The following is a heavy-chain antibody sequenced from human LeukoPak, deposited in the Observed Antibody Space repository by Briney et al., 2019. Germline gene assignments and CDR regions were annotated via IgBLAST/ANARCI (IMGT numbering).Heavy chain of an antibody. J-gene: IGHJ6*03. Sequence: GGSLRLSCAASGLTFSDYYMSWIRQAPGKGLEWVSYISSSGSTIYYAAPVKGRFTISRDSSKNTSYLQRTLLTAEATAEYYGAKIAGVYSSGWYYGYYYYYYMDVWLKETAVTVSS. D-gene: IGHD6-19*01. CDR3: AKIAGVYSSGWYYGYYYYYYMDV. CDR1: GLTFSDYY. V-gene: IGHV3-11*01. CDR2: ISSSGSTI.